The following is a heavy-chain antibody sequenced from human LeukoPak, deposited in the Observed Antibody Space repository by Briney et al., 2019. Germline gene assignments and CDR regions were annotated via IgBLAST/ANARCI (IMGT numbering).Heavy chain of an antibody. Sequence: PSQTLSLTCTVSVGPISRGGYYWSWIRQHPGKVLEWIGYICYSGSTYYNPSLKSRVTISVDTSKNQFSLKLSSVTAADTAVYYCARSQKYYDILTGPEAVDYFDYWGQGTLVTVSS. CDR1: VGPISRGGYY. J-gene: IGHJ4*02. V-gene: IGHV4-31*03. D-gene: IGHD3-9*01. CDR2: ICYSGST. CDR3: ARSQKYYDILTGPEAVDYFDY.